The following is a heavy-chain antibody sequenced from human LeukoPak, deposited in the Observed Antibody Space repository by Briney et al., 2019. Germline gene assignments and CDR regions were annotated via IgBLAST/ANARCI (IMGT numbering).Heavy chain of an antibody. J-gene: IGHJ4*02. CDR3: AKLQDFYDNSGYSYFDN. Sequence: GGSLRLSCAASGFTFSNYAMSWVRQAPGKGLEWVSSITGNALNTYQAAFIKGRFTISRDDSKNTLYLHLSSLRVEDTAVYYCAKLQDFYDNSGYSYFDNWGQGTLVTASS. D-gene: IGHD3-22*01. V-gene: IGHV3-23*01. CDR2: ITGNALNT. CDR1: GFTFSNYA.